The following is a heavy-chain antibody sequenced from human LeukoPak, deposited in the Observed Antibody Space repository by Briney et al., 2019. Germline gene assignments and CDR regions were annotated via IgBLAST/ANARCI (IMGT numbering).Heavy chain of an antibody. Sequence: ASVKVSCKASGYTFTSYDINWVRQATEQGLEWMGWMNPNSGNTGYAQKFQGRVTMTRNTSISTAYMELSSLRSEDTAVYYCARTRTSHSSGYYYRLDYYYYMDVWGKGTTVTISS. D-gene: IGHD3-22*01. CDR2: MNPNSGNT. CDR1: GYTFTSYD. V-gene: IGHV1-8*01. CDR3: ARTRTSHSSGYYYRLDYYYYMDV. J-gene: IGHJ6*03.